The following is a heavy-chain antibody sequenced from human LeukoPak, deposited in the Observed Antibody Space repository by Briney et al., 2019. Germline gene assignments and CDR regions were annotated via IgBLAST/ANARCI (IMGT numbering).Heavy chain of an antibody. D-gene: IGHD3-10*01. CDR3: ARGRGKWSRGGGGWFDP. J-gene: IGHJ5*02. CDR2: INHSGST. V-gene: IGHV4-34*01. Sequence: ASETLSLTCAVYGGSFSGYYWSWIRQPPGKGLEWIGEINHSGSTNYNPSLKSRVTISVDTSKNQFSLKLSSVTAADTAVYYRARGRGKWSRGGGGWFDPWGQGTLVTVSS. CDR1: GGSFSGYY.